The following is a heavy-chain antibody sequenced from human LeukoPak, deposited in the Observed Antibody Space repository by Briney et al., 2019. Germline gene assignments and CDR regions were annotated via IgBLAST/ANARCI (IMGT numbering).Heavy chain of an antibody. CDR2: ISVSGGDK. V-gene: IGHV3-30*02. J-gene: IGHJ4*02. Sequence: PVGSLRLSCAPSGFTFSRYGFHCVRQAPGKGLEWGAFISVSGGDKWYADSVKGRLTISTDKSKNTVNLQMRSLRVEDTALYCCARDGGSESYAFDYWGQGTQVTVSS. CDR1: GFTFSRYG. D-gene: IGHD3-10*01. CDR3: ARDGGSESYAFDY.